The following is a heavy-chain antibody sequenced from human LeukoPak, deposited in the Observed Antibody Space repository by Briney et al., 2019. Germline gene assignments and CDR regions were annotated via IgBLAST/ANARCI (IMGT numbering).Heavy chain of an antibody. Sequence: PGGSLRLSCAASGFTFSSYGLHWVRQAPGKGLEWVAFIRYDGSNKYYADSVKGRFTISRDNSKNTLYLQMNSLRAEDTAVYYCARVAAGPNAFDIWGQGTMVTVSS. J-gene: IGHJ3*02. CDR2: IRYDGSNK. CDR3: ARVAAGPNAFDI. D-gene: IGHD6-13*01. CDR1: GFTFSSYG. V-gene: IGHV3-30*02.